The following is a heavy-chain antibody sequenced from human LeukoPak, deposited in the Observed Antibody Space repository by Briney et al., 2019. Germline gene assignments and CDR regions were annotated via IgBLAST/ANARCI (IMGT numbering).Heavy chain of an antibody. CDR1: GGSISSYY. CDR3: ARGYCSSTSCSYYYYGMDV. Sequence: SETLSLTCTVSGGSISSYYWSWIRQPPGKGLEWIGYIYNSGSTNYNPSLKSRVTMSVDTSKNQFSLKLSSVTAADTAVYYCARGYCSSTSCSYYYYGMDVWGQGTTVTVSS. J-gene: IGHJ6*02. D-gene: IGHD2-2*01. V-gene: IGHV4-59*12. CDR2: IYNSGST.